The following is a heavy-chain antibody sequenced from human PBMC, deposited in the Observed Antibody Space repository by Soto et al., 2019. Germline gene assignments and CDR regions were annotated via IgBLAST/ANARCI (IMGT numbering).Heavy chain of an antibody. CDR1: GDSFNTYW. J-gene: IGHJ6*02. CDR2: THPGDSET. Sequence: GESLKISCKGSGDSFNTYWIAWVRQMPGKGLEWMGITHPGDSETRYSPSFEGQVTISADKSISTAYLQWSSLKSSDTAMYYCARQGKDGHNQGYGMDVWGQGTTVTVSS. V-gene: IGHV5-51*01. CDR3: ARQGKDGHNQGYGMDV.